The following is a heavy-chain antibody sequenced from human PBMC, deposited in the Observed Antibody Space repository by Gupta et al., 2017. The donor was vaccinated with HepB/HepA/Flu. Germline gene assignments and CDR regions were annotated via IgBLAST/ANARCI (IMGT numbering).Heavy chain of an antibody. CDR2: ISYDGSNK. CDR3: ANSGEDSSSWLYYFDY. V-gene: IGHV3-30*18. CDR1: GFTFSSYG. J-gene: IGHJ4*02. D-gene: IGHD6-13*01. Sequence: QVQLVASGGGVVQSGRSLRLSCAAAGFTFSSYGMHWVRQAPGKGLEWVAVISYDGSNKYYADSVKGRFTISRDNSKNTLYLQMNSLRAEDTAVYYCANSGEDSSSWLYYFDYWGQGTLVTVSS.